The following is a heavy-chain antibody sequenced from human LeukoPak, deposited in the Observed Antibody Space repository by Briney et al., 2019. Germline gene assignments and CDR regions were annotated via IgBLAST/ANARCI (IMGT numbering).Heavy chain of an antibody. CDR1: GFTFSSYA. CDR3: AKDRVPITMIVVVTYFDY. V-gene: IGHV3-23*01. D-gene: IGHD3-22*01. CDR2: IGGSGGST. J-gene: IGHJ4*02. Sequence: GGSLRLSCAASGFTFSSYAMSWVRQAPGKGLEWVSAIGGSGGSTYYADSVKGRFTISRDNSKNTLYLQMNSLRAEDTAVYYCAKDRVPITMIVVVTYFDYWGQGTLVTVSS.